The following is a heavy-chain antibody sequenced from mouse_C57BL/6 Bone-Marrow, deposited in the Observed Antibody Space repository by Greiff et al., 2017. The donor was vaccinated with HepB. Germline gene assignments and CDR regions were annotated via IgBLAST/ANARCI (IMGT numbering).Heavy chain of an antibody. CDR1: GYTFTDYN. V-gene: IGHV1-22*01. CDR3: ARSRNYGSSHWYFDV. CDR2: INPNNGGT. J-gene: IGHJ1*03. Sequence: EVKLQQSGPELVKPGASVKMSCKASGYTFTDYNMHWVKQSHGKSLEWIGYINPNNGGTSYNQKFKGKATLTVNKSSSTAYVELRSLTSEDSAVYYCARSRNYGSSHWYFDVWGTGTTVTVSS. D-gene: IGHD1-1*01.